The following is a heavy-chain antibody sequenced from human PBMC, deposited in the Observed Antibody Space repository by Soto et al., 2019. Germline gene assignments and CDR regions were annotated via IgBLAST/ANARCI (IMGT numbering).Heavy chain of an antibody. CDR3: ARLDIVVVPAANGRYYYYYGMDV. V-gene: IGHV4-34*01. J-gene: IGHJ6*02. D-gene: IGHD2-2*01. CDR2: INHSGST. Sequence: XETLSLTSPVYGWSFSGYYWIWIRQPPGKGLDWIGEINHSGSTNYNPSLKSRVTISVDTSKNQFSLKLSSVTAADTAVYYCARLDIVVVPAANGRYYYYYGMDVWGQGTTVTVSS. CDR1: GWSFSGYY.